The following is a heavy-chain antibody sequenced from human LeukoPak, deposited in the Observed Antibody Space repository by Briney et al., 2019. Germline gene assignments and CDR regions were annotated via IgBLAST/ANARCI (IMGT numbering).Heavy chain of an antibody. CDR3: AREVGDSDSDNWFDP. Sequence: KPSETLSLTCAVSGTSISPYYWSWIRQPPGKGLEWIGYIYYSGSTNYNPSLKSRVTISIDTSENQVSLIPRSVTAADTAVYYCAREVGDSDSDNWFDPWGQGTLVTVSS. J-gene: IGHJ5*02. CDR2: IYYSGST. CDR1: GTSISPYY. D-gene: IGHD2-21*02. V-gene: IGHV4-59*01.